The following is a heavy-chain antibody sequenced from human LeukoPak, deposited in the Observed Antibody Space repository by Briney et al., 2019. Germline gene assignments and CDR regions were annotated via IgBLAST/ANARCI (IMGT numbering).Heavy chain of an antibody. V-gene: IGHV4-34*01. J-gene: IGHJ4*02. CDR2: INHSGST. CDR1: GGSFSGYY. Sequence: SETLSLTCAVYGGSFSGYYWSWIRQPPGKGLEWIGEINHSGSTDYNPSLKSRVTISVDTSKNQFSLKLSSVTAADTAVYYRARGDGVFDYWGQGTLVTVSS. CDR3: ARGDGVFDY. D-gene: IGHD3-10*01.